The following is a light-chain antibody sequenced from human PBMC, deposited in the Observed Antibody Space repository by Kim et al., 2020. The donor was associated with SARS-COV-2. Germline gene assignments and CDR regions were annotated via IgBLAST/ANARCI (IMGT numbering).Light chain of an antibody. V-gene: IGLV2-14*03. CDR2: AVT. Sequence: QSALTQPASVSGSPGHSITISCTGTSSDVGAYNYVSWYQQHPGKVPKLLIFAVTRRASGISDRFSGSKSGNTASLTISGLLTEDEADYYCSSYTSSSAPLAFGTGNKVTVL. CDR3: SSYTSSSAPLA. CDR1: SSDVGAYNY. J-gene: IGLJ1*01.